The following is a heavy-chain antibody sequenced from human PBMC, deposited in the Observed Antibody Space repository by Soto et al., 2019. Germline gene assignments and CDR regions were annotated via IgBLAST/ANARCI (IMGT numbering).Heavy chain of an antibody. V-gene: IGHV4-59*01. D-gene: IGHD6-25*01. CDR2: IYYSGST. Sequence: SETLSLTCTVSGGSISSYYWSWIRQPPGKGLEWIGYIYYSGSTNYNPSLKSRVTISVDTSKNQFSLKLSSVTAADTAVYYCARPHGGSSGRDNWFDPWGQGTLVTVSS. J-gene: IGHJ5*02. CDR3: ARPHGGSSGRDNWFDP. CDR1: GGSISSYY.